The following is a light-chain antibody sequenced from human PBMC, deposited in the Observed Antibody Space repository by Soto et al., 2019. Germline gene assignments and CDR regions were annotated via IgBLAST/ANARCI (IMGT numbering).Light chain of an antibody. J-gene: IGKJ1*01. CDR3: QQYGSSYPWT. CDR2: GAS. Sequence: PGERVTLSCRASQSVNSRYCTWSQQKPGQAPRLLIFGASARATGTPDRFSGSGSGTDFTLTISRLEPEDFAVYYCQQYGSSYPWTFGQGTKVDIK. V-gene: IGKV3-20*01. CDR1: QSVNSRY.